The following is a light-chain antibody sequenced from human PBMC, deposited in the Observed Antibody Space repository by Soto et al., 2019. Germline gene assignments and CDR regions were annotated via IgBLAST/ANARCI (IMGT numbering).Light chain of an antibody. CDR2: GAS. J-gene: IGKJ1*01. CDR3: QQYNNWPRT. CDR1: QSVSSSY. Sequence: EIVLTQSPGTLSLSPXERATLSCEASQSVSSSYLACYQQKPGQAPRLLIYGASSRATGIPARFSGSGSGTEFTLTISSLQSEDFAVYYCQQYNNWPRTFGQGTKVDI. V-gene: IGKV3-15*01.